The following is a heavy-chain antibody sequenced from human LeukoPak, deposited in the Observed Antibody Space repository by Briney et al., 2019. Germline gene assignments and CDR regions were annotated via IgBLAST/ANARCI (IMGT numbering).Heavy chain of an antibody. Sequence: SETLSLTCAVSGYSISSGYYWGWIRQPPGKGLEGIGSIYHSGSTYYNPSLKSRVTISVDTSKNQFSLKLSSVTAADTAVYYCARDRWPIAALTGDAFDIWGQGTMVTVSS. CDR2: IYHSGST. J-gene: IGHJ3*02. D-gene: IGHD6-13*01. CDR3: ARDRWPIAALTGDAFDI. CDR1: GYSISSGYY. V-gene: IGHV4-38-2*02.